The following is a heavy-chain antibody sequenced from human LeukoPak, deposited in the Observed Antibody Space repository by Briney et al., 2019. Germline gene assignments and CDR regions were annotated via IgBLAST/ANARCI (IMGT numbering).Heavy chain of an antibody. CDR1: GFTFGKYW. V-gene: IGHV4-4*02. Sequence: GSLRLSCVASGFTFGKYWMSWVRQPPGKGLEWIGEIYHSGSTNYNPSLKSRVTISVDKSKNQFSLKLSSVTAADTAVYYCARQPDYYDSSGYPDYWGQGTLVTVSS. CDR2: IYHSGST. D-gene: IGHD3-22*01. CDR3: ARQPDYYDSSGYPDY. J-gene: IGHJ4*02.